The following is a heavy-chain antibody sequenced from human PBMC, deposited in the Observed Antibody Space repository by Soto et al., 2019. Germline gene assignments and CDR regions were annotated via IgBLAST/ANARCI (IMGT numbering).Heavy chain of an antibody. J-gene: IGHJ6*02. D-gene: IGHD3-16*01. CDR2: ISPYTGNT. CDR3: AMVDLYVTPTPQDV. Sequence: QVQLEQSGDEVKKPGASVKVSCKASGYIFVNYGIAWVRQAPGQGLEWLGWISPYTGNTYYATKAQGSITLTTDTSTSPAFMDLGSLTSADTAVYYCAMVDLYVTPTPQDVWGQGTTVTVSS. V-gene: IGHV1-18*01. CDR1: GYIFVNYG.